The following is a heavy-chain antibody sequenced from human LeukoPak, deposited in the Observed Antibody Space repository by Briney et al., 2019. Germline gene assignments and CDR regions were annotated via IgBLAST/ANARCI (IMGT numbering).Heavy chain of an antibody. J-gene: IGHJ4*02. Sequence: PGGSLRLSCAPSGFTFSSYGMHWVRQAPGKGLEWVAFIRYDGSNKYYADSVKGRFTISRDNSKNTLYLQMNSLRAEDSAVYYCAAWGYDPARLDYWGQGTLVTVAS. V-gene: IGHV3-30*02. D-gene: IGHD5-12*01. CDR3: AAWGYDPARLDY. CDR1: GFTFSSYG. CDR2: IRYDGSNK.